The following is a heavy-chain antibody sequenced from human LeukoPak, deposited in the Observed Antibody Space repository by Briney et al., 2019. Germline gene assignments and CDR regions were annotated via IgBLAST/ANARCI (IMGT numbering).Heavy chain of an antibody. D-gene: IGHD1-26*01. CDR1: GFTFSSFA. J-gene: IGHJ4*02. CDR2: MSSNGGYI. V-gene: IGHV3-23*01. CDR3: AKMATRRKVGSYFHY. Sequence: GGSLRLSCAASGFTFSSFAMSWVRQAPGKGLEWVSGMSSNGGYIHNADSVKGRSTISRDTADNTLYPQMHSLRAEDTALYYCAKMATRRKVGSYFHYWGQGTPVTVSS.